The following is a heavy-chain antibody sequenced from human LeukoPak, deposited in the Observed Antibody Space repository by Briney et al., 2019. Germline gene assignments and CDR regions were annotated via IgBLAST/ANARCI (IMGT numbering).Heavy chain of an antibody. CDR1: GFTVSSDY. CDR3: ARGLYGSGTYGGFDY. D-gene: IGHD3-10*01. Sequence: GGFLRLSCAASGFTVSSDYMSWVRQAPGKGLEWVSVIYSGGSTYYADSVKGRFTISRDISKNTLYLQMNSLRAEDTAVYYCARGLYGSGTYGGFDYWGQGTLVTVSS. V-gene: IGHV3-53*01. J-gene: IGHJ4*02. CDR2: IYSGGST.